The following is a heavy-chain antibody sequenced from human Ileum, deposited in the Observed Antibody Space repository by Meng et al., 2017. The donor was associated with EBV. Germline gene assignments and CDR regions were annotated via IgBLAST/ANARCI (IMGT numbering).Heavy chain of an antibody. CDR3: ARDQSDYFDY. CDR1: GFTFSSYA. V-gene: IGHV3-30-3*01. CDR2: ISYDGSNK. J-gene: IGHJ4*02. Sequence: VQRVESGGGVVQPGRSLRLSCAASGFTFSSYAMHWVRQAPGKGLEWVAVISYDGSNKYYADSVKGRFTISRDNSKNTLYLQMNSLRAEDTAVYYCARDQSDYFDYWGQGTLVTVSS.